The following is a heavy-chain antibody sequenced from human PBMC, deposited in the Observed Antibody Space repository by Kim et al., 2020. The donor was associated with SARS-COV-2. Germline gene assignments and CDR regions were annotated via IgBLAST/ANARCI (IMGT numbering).Heavy chain of an antibody. D-gene: IGHD1-26*01. CDR3: ARLEVGALDY. CDR2: ST. V-gene: IGHV3-53*01. Sequence: STYYADSVKVRFTISSDNSKNTLYLQMNSLRAEDTAVYYCARLEVGALDYWGQGTLVTVSS. J-gene: IGHJ4*02.